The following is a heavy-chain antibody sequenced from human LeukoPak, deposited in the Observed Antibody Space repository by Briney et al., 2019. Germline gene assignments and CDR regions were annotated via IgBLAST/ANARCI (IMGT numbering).Heavy chain of an antibody. Sequence: GGSLRLSCAASGFTVSSNFMNWVRQAPGKGLEWVSVIYSSGSTYYADSVKGRFTISRDNSKNTLYLQMNSLRAEDTAVYYCARDLYGVSHDYWGQGTLVTVSS. CDR1: GFTVSSNF. CDR2: IYSSGST. D-gene: IGHD4-17*01. J-gene: IGHJ4*02. CDR3: ARDLYGVSHDY. V-gene: IGHV3-53*01.